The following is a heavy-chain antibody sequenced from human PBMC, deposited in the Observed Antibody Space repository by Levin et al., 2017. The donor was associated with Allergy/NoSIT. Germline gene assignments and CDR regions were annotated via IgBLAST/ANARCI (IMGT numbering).Heavy chain of an antibody. CDR2: ISGSGGDI. CDR3: AKGAERSWIRAGAFDY. D-gene: IGHD6-13*01. J-gene: IGHJ4*02. CDR1: GFIFSGFA. Sequence: AGGSLRLSCAASGFIFSGFAMTWVRQTPGRGLEWVAEISGSGGDISYAESVKGRFPISKDKSKNTLYLQMNSLRVDDTATYYCAKGAERSWIRAGAFDYWGQGTLVTVSS. V-gene: IGHV3-23*01.